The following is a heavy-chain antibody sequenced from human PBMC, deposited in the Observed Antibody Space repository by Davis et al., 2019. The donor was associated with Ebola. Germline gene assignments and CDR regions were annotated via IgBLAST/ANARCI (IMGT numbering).Heavy chain of an antibody. CDR1: GFTFSSSA. CDR3: ARGRFTSGHSCYSDY. V-gene: IGHV3-33*08. D-gene: IGHD2-15*01. J-gene: IGHJ4*02. Sequence: GESLKISCAASGFTFSSSAMSWVRQAPGKGLEWVAVIWYDGSNKYYADSVKGRFTISRDNSKNTLYLQMNSLRAEDTAVYYCARGRFTSGHSCYSDYWGQGTLVTVSS. CDR2: IWYDGSNK.